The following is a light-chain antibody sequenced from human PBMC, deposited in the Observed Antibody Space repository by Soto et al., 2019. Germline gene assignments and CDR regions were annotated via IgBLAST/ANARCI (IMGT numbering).Light chain of an antibody. V-gene: IGKV1-39*01. Sequence: DIQMTQSPSALSASLGDRLTITCRASQPVPRYLNWYRPKPGKAPELLIYDVSSLQSGVPSRFTGRGSGTDCALTISGLQPEDFATYHCQQTYTSPYTFGQGTKVEIK. CDR1: QPVPRY. CDR3: QQTYTSPYT. J-gene: IGKJ2*01. CDR2: DVS.